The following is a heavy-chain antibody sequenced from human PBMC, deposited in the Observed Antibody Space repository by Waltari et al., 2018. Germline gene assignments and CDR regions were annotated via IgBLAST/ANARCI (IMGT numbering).Heavy chain of an antibody. J-gene: IGHJ4*02. Sequence: QLQLQESGPGLVKPSETLSLTCTVSGGSIGSSTNHWGWIRQPPGKGLEWIGSIYYSGNTYYNPSLKSRVTISVDTSKNQFSLRLSSATAADTAVYYCARSGTYRGYFDYWGQGTLVTVSS. CDR2: IYYSGNT. V-gene: IGHV4-39*01. D-gene: IGHD1-26*01. CDR1: GGSIGSSTNH. CDR3: ARSGTYRGYFDY.